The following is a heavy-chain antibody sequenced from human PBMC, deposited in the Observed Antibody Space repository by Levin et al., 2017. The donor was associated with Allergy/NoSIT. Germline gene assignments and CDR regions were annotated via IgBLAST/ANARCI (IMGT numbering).Heavy chain of an antibody. J-gene: IGHJ6*02. CDR3: ARSHGDSSDV. CDR1: GGSTSSPTDY. D-gene: IGHD4-17*01. CDR2: ISPGGAT. V-gene: IGHV4-39*07. Sequence: SETLSLNCSVSGGSTSSPTDYWTWVRQPPGKGLEWLGYISPGGATYYSLSLRSRITISTDTSRNQFSLKLKSVTAADTAVYFCARSHGDSSDVWGQGT.